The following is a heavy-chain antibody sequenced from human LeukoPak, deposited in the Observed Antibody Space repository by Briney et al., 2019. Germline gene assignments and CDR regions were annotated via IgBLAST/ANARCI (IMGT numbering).Heavy chain of an antibody. J-gene: IGHJ4*02. CDR2: ISGSGGST. D-gene: IGHD2-8*01. CDR3: AKGGSCINDVCDGDFDY. CDR1: GVIFSRYA. V-gene: IGHV3-23*01. Sequence: GGSLRLSSAASGVIFSRYAMSSVRQAPGKGLEWVSTISGSGGSTYYADSVKGRFTISRDNSKNTVYLQMNSLRAEDTAVYYCAKGGSCINDVCDGDFDYWGQGTLVTVSS.